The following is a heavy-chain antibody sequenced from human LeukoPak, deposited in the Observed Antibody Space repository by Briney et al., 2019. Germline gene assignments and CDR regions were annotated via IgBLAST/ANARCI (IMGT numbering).Heavy chain of an antibody. CDR1: GGSFSGYY. V-gene: IGHV4-34*01. CDR2: INHSGST. J-gene: IGHJ4*02. CDR3: ARGRGIPDY. Sequence: PSETLSLTCAVYGGSFSGYYWSWIRQPPGKGLEWIGEINHSGSTNYNPSLKSRVTISVDTSKNQFSLKLSSVTAADTAVHYCARGRGIPDYWGQGTLVTVSS. D-gene: IGHD2-21*01.